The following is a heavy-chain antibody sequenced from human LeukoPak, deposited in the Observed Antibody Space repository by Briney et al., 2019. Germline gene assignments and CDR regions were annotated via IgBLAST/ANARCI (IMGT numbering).Heavy chain of an antibody. D-gene: IGHD2-2*02. CDR2: IIPTFGTA. J-gene: IGHJ5*02. CDR3: ARGYCSSTSCYRLSWFDP. CDR1: GGTFSSYA. Sequence: GASVKVSCKASGGTFSSYAISWVRQAPGQGLEWMGGIIPTFGTANYAQKFQGRVTITADESTSTAYMELSSLRSEDTAVYYCARGYCSSTSCYRLSWFDPWGQGTLVTVSS. V-gene: IGHV1-69*13.